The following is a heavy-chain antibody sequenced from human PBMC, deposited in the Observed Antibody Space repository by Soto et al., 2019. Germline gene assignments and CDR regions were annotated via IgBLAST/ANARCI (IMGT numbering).Heavy chain of an antibody. J-gene: IGHJ4*02. V-gene: IGHV4-59*01. CDR1: GGSISSYY. CDR2: IYYSGST. D-gene: IGHD1-26*01. CDR3: ARADSGSSPYYFDY. Sequence: SETLSLTCTVSGGSISSYYWSWIRQPPGKGLEWIGYIYYSGSTNYNPSLKSRVTISVDTSKNQFSLKLSSVTAADTAVYYCARADSGSSPYYFDYWGPGTLVTVSS.